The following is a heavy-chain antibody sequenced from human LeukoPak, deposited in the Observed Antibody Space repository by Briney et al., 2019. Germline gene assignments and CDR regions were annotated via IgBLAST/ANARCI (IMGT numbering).Heavy chain of an antibody. CDR3: VKDISLRGYTDYDRFDY. CDR2: IYDGGST. J-gene: IGHJ4*02. CDR1: GITISSNH. V-gene: IGHV3-66*01. D-gene: IGHD5-12*01. Sequence: PGGSLRLSCAASGITISSNHMSWVRQAPGKGLEWVSVIYDGGSTYYADSVKGRFTISRDNSKNTLYLQMNSLRAEDTAVYYCVKDISLRGYTDYDRFDYWGQGTLVTVSS.